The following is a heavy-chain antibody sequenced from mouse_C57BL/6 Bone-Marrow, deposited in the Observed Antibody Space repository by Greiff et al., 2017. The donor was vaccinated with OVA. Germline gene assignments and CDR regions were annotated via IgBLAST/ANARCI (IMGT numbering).Heavy chain of an antibody. Sequence: QVQLQQSGAELVRPGASVTLSCKASGYTFTDYEMHWVKQTPVHGLEWIGAIDPETGGTAYNQKFKGQAILTADKSSSTAYMELRSLTYEDSAVYYCTRGYSSYYAGDYWGRGTSVTVSS. V-gene: IGHV1-15*01. J-gene: IGHJ4*01. CDR3: TRGYSSYYAGDY. CDR2: IDPETGGT. CDR1: GYTFTDYE. D-gene: IGHD2-5*01.